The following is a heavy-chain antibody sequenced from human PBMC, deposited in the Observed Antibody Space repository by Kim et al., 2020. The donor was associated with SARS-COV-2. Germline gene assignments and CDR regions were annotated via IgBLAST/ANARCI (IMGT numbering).Heavy chain of an antibody. J-gene: IGHJ2*01. CDR3: ARGRIGGYFDL. V-gene: IGHV3-53*01. CDR2: IYSGGST. CDR1: GFIVSSNY. Sequence: GGTLRLSCAASGFIVSSNYMSWVRQAPGKGLEWVSLIYSGGSTYYADFVKGRFTISRDNSKNTLYLQMNSLRAEDTAVYYCARGRIGGYFDLWGRGTLVTVSS. D-gene: IGHD2-15*01.